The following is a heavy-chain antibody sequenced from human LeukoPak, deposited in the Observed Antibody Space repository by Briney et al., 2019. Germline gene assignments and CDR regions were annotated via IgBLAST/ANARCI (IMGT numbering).Heavy chain of an antibody. CDR2: IYSGGST. J-gene: IGHJ3*02. Sequence: GGSLRLSCAASGFTVSSNYMSWVRQAPGKGLEWVSVIYSGGSTYYADSVKGRFTISRDNSKNTLYLQMNSLRAEDTAVYYCARDDLNYYGSGSYPRAFDIWSQGTMVTVSS. CDR3: ARDDLNYYGSGSYPRAFDI. D-gene: IGHD3-10*01. V-gene: IGHV3-66*01. CDR1: GFTVSSNY.